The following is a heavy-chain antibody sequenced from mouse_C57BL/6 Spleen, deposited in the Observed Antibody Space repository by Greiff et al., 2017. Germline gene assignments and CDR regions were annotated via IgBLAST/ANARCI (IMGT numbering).Heavy chain of an antibody. CDR3: ARVGYYGSSYGDAMDD. CDR2: INPNNGGT. J-gene: IGHJ4*01. CDR1: GYTFTDYN. V-gene: IGHV1-22*01. Sequence: VQLQQSGPELVKPGASVKMSCKASGYTFTDYNMHWVKQSHGKSLEWIGYINPNNGGTSYNQKFKGKATLTVNKSSSTAYMELRSLTSEDSAVXYCARVGYYGSSYGDAMDDWGQGTSVTVSS. D-gene: IGHD1-1*01.